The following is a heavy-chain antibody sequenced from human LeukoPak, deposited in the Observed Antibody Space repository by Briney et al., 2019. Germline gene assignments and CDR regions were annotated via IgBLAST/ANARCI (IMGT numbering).Heavy chain of an antibody. J-gene: IGHJ4*02. V-gene: IGHV4-39*07. Sequence: PSETLSLTCSVSGGSISNSNFYWGWVRQPPGKGLEWIGSIYYSGSTYYNPSLKSRVTISVDTSKNQFSLKLSSVTAADTAVYYCARASRVTMIVVVTRGGEFDYWGQGTLVTASS. CDR2: IYYSGST. CDR3: ARASRVTMIVVVTRGGEFDY. CDR1: GGSISNSNFY. D-gene: IGHD3-22*01.